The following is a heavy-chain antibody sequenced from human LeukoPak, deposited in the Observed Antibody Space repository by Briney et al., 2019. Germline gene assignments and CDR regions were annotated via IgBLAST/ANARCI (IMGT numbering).Heavy chain of an antibody. CDR2: INPSGGST. D-gene: IGHD3-22*01. V-gene: IGHV1-46*01. CDR3: ARDTEYYYDSSGPPTADY. Sequence: ASVKVSCKASGYTFTSYYMHWVRQAPGQGLEWMGIINPSGGSTSYAQKLQGRVTMTRDTSTSTVYMELSSLRSEDTAVYYCARDTEYYYDSSGPPTADYWGQGTLVTVSS. J-gene: IGHJ4*02. CDR1: GYTFTSYY.